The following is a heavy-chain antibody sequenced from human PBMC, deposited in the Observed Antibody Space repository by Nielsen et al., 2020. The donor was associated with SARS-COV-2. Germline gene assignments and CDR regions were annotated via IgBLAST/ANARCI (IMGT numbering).Heavy chain of an antibody. CDR2: INPDGDIV. V-gene: IGHV3-74*01. CDR1: GFTFSNSW. Sequence: GGSLRLSCAASGFTFSNSWMHWVRQAPGKGLVWVSRINPDGDIVNYADSVRGRFTTSRDNAKNTLYLQMNSLRAEDTAVYFCTNWNDGYWGQGTPVTVSS. D-gene: IGHD1-1*01. J-gene: IGHJ4*02. CDR3: TNWNDGY.